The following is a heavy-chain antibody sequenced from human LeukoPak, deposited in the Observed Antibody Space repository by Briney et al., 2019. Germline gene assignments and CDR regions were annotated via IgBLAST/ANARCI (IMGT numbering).Heavy chain of an antibody. V-gene: IGHV3-30*18. Sequence: GGSLRLSCAASRFTFSSYWMSWVRQAPGKGLEWVAVISYDGSNKYYADSVKGRFTISRDNSKNTLYLQMNSLRAEDTAVYYCAKGKLPGDWGQGTLVTVSS. CDR3: AKGKLPGD. CDR2: ISYDGSNK. CDR1: RFTFSSYW. D-gene: IGHD2-15*01. J-gene: IGHJ4*02.